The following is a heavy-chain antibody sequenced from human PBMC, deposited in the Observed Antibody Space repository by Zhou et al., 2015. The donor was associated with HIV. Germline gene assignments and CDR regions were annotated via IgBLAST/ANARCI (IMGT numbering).Heavy chain of an antibody. D-gene: IGHD1-26*01. CDR3: ARGWEVGATFYYGMGRR. CDR2: IIPIFGTA. V-gene: IGHV1-69*01. J-gene: IGHJ6*02. Sequence: QVQLVQSGAEVKKPGSSVKVSCKASGGTFSSYAISWVRQAPGQGLEWMGGIIPIFGTANYAQKFQGRVTITADESTSTAYMELSSLRSEDTAVYYCARGWEVGATFYYGMGRRGAKGTHGPPSP. CDR1: GGTFSSYA.